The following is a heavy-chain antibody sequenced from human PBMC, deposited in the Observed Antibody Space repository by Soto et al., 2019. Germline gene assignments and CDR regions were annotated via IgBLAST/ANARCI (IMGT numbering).Heavy chain of an antibody. J-gene: IGHJ6*02. CDR1: GGSISSGGYS. CDR3: ARGDGYNYYYYYGMDV. Sequence: SETLSLTCGVSGGSISSGGYSWSWIRQPPGKGLEWIGYIYYSGSTNYNPSLKSRVTISVDTSKNQFSLKLSSVTAADTAVYYCARGDGYNYYYYYGMDVWGQGTTVTVSS. V-gene: IGHV4-30-4*07. D-gene: IGHD5-12*01. CDR2: IYYSGST.